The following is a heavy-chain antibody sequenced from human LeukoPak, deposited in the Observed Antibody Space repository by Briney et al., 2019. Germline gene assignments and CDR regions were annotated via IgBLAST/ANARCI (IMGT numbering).Heavy chain of an antibody. CDR2: IYPGDYDT. Sequence: GESLKISCKGSGYSFTSYWIGWVRQMPGKGLEWMGIIYPGDYDTRYSPSLQGQVTISADHSISTAYLQWSSLKASDTAMYYCARQWGPSSGWYREGYFDYWGQGTLVTVSS. CDR1: GYSFTSYW. D-gene: IGHD6-19*01. CDR3: ARQWGPSSGWYREGYFDY. J-gene: IGHJ4*02. V-gene: IGHV5-51*01.